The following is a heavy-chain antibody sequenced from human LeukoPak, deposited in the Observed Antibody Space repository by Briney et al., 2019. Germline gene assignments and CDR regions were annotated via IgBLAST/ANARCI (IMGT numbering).Heavy chain of an antibody. CDR3: ASHYGSGHGYYYYGMDV. Sequence: GSLRLSCAASGFTFSSYWMTWVRQAPGKGLEWVASIKQDGTEENYVDSVRGRFTISRDNAKNSLFLQMGGLRAEDTAVYYCASHYGSGHGYYYYGMDVWGKGTTVIVSP. V-gene: IGHV3-7*03. J-gene: IGHJ6*04. CDR2: IKQDGTEE. CDR1: GFTFSSYW. D-gene: IGHD3-10*01.